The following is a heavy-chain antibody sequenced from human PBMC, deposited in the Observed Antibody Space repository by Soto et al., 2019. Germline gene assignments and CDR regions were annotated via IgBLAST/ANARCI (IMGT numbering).Heavy chain of an antibody. Sequence: TLSLTCTVSGGSISSGGYYWSWIRQHPGKGLEWIGYIYYSGSTYYNPSLKSRVTISVDTSKNQFSLKLSSVTAADTAVYYCARDLDVAAAGRGYFDYWGQGTLVTVSS. J-gene: IGHJ4*02. CDR2: IYYSGST. D-gene: IGHD6-13*01. CDR3: ARDLDVAAAGRGYFDY. V-gene: IGHV4-31*03. CDR1: GGSISSGGYY.